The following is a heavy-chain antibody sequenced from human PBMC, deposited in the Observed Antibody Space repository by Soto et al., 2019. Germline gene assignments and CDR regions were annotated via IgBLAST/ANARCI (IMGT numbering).Heavy chain of an antibody. CDR1: GFTFSSYG. D-gene: IGHD3-3*01. CDR2: IWYDGSNK. CDR3: ARLIGDFWSGYFPDY. Sequence: QVQLVESGGGVVQPGRSLRLSCAASGFTFSSYGMHWVRQAPGKGLEWVAVIWYDGSNKYYADSVKGRFTISRDNSKNTLYLQMNSLRAEDTAVYYCARLIGDFWSGYFPDYWGQGTLVTVSS. V-gene: IGHV3-33*01. J-gene: IGHJ4*02.